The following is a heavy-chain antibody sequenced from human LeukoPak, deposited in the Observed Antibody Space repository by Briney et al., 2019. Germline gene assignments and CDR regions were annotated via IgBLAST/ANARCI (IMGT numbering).Heavy chain of an antibody. V-gene: IGHV4-39*07. Sequence: PSETLSLTCTVSGASISRSNYYWGWIRQPPGKGLEWIGSIYYSGSTYYNPSLKSRVTISVDTFRNQFSLKLSSVTAADTAVYYCVSIPGNWFDPWGQGTLVTVSS. D-gene: IGHD1-14*01. CDR1: GASISRSNYY. J-gene: IGHJ5*02. CDR3: VSIPGNWFDP. CDR2: IYYSGST.